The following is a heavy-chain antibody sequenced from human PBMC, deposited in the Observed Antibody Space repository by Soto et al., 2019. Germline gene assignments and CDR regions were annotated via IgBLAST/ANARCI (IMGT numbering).Heavy chain of an antibody. CDR2: ISSTSSYI. Sequence: EVQLVESGGGLVEPGGSLRLSCAATGFTFNTYNMNWIRQAPGKGLEWVSSISSTSSYIYYADSVRGRFTISRDNAKNSLFLQMNSLTTEDTAVYFCARDRSDSSRADSFDIWGQGTMVTVSS. CDR1: GFTFNTYN. D-gene: IGHD6-25*01. V-gene: IGHV3-21*04. CDR3: ARDRSDSSRADSFDI. J-gene: IGHJ3*02.